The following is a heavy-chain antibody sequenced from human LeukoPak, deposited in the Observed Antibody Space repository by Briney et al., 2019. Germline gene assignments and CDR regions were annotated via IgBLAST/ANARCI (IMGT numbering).Heavy chain of an antibody. CDR2: ISYDGSNK. D-gene: IGHD3-3*01. J-gene: IGHJ4*02. V-gene: IGHV3-30-3*01. CDR1: GFTFSSYA. Sequence: PGGSLRLSCAASGFTFSSYAMHWVRQAPGKGLEWVAVISYDGSNKYYADSVKGRFTISRDDSKNTLYLQMNSLRAEDTAVYYCARDLERTSFDYWGQGTLVTVSS. CDR3: ARDLERTSFDY.